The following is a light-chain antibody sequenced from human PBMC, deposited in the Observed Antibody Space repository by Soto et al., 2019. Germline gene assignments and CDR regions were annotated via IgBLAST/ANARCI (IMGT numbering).Light chain of an antibody. CDR3: LQDYNYPHT. CDR2: ASS. CDR1: QGIRND. V-gene: IGKV1-6*01. Sequence: AIQMTQSPSSLSASVGDRVTITCRASQGIRNDLGWYQQKPGKAPKVLIYASSNLHSGVPSRFSGSGSGTDFTLTISSLXXXXXATYYCLQDYNYPHTFGPGTKVDIK. J-gene: IGKJ3*01.